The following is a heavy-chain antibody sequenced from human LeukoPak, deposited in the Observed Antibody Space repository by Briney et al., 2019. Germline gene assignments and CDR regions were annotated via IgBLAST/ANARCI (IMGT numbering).Heavy chain of an antibody. CDR1: GGSISSGDYY. CDR2: IYHRGSP. V-gene: IGHV4-30-2*01. Sequence: SQTLSLTCTVSGGSISSGDYYWSWIRQPPGKGLEWIGYIYHRGSPFYNPSLKSRVTILVDRSKNQFSLRLSSVTAADTAVYYCARPRQLELDAFDIWGQGTMVTVSS. J-gene: IGHJ3*02. CDR3: ARPRQLELDAFDI. D-gene: IGHD1-1*01.